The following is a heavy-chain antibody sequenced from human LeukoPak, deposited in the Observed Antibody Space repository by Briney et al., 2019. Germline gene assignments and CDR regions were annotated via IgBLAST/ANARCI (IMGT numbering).Heavy chain of an antibody. J-gene: IGHJ6*04. Sequence: GGSLRLSCAASGFTFSSYGMHWVRQAPGKGLEWVAVIWYDGGNKYYADSVKGRFTISRDNSKNTLYLQMNSLRAEDTAVYYCARDQGIAVAGTDRIYYYYYGMDVWGKGTTVTVSS. CDR3: ARDQGIAVAGTDRIYYYYYGMDV. CDR1: GFTFSSYG. CDR2: IWYDGGNK. V-gene: IGHV3-33*01. D-gene: IGHD6-19*01.